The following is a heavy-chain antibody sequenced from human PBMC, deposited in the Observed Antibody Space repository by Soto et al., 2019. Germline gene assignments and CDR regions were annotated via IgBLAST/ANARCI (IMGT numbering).Heavy chain of an antibody. V-gene: IGHV3-30-3*01. CDR1: GFTFSYYN. Sequence: QVQLVESGGGVVPPGGSLRVSCVASGFTFSYYNMHWVRQAPGEGLEWVAVISFDGANTFYADSVKGRFTISRDISRDTLYLQMSSLRDEDTAIYYCARDGYKRGGFDYWGQGTLVTVSS. CDR3: ARDGYKRGGFDY. J-gene: IGHJ4*02. D-gene: IGHD5-18*01. CDR2: ISFDGANT.